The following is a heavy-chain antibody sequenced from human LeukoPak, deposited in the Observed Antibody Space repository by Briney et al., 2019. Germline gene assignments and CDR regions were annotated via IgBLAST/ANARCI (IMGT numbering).Heavy chain of an antibody. CDR3: AKEALLWFGELSHFDY. J-gene: IGHJ4*02. Sequence: GGSLRLSCAASGFTFSSYGMHWVRQAPGKGLEWVAVIWYDGSNKYYADSVKGRFTISRDNSKNTLYLQMNSLRAEDTAVYYCAKEALLWFGELSHFDYWGQGTPVTVSS. CDR2: IWYDGSNK. D-gene: IGHD3-10*01. V-gene: IGHV3-33*06. CDR1: GFTFSSYG.